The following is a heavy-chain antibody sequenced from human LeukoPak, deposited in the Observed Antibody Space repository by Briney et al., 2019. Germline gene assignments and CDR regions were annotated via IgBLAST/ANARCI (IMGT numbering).Heavy chain of an antibody. D-gene: IGHD6-13*01. CDR3: AKDSGIAAAGTQAGYFDY. J-gene: IGHJ4*02. CDR2: ISGSGDST. Sequence: GASLRLSCAASGFTFVSYAMSWVRQAPGKGLEWVSAISGSGDSTYYADSVKGRFTISRDNSKNTLYLQMNSLRAEDTAVYYCAKDSGIAAAGTQAGYFDYWGQGTLVTVSS. CDR1: GFTFVSYA. V-gene: IGHV3-23*01.